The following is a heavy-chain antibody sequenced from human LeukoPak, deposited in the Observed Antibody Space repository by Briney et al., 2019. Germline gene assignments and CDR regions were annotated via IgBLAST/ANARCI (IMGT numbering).Heavy chain of an antibody. CDR1: GFTFSSYA. D-gene: IGHD3/OR15-3a*01. Sequence: SGRSLRLSCAASGFTFSSYAMSWVRQAPGKGLEWVSVISDDGSNKYDADSVKGRFTISRDNAKNTLYLQMNSLRAEDTAVYYCARAFSTPAFDSWGQGTLVTVSS. V-gene: IGHV3-30*04. J-gene: IGHJ4*02. CDR2: ISDDGSNK. CDR3: ARAFSTPAFDS.